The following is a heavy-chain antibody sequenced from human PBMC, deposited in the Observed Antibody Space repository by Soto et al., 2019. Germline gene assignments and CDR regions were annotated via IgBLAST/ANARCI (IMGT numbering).Heavy chain of an antibody. CDR3: AKDAYEVVLVRVYYYYGMDV. V-gene: IGHV3-30*18. J-gene: IGHJ6*02. CDR1: GFTFSSYG. Sequence: QVQLVESGGGVVQPGRSLRLSCAASGFTFSSYGMHWVRQAPGKGLEWVAVISYDGSNKYYADSVKGRFTISRDNSKNTLYLQMNSLRAEDTAVYYCAKDAYEVVLVRVYYYYGMDVWGQGTTVTVSS. D-gene: IGHD3-22*01. CDR2: ISYDGSNK.